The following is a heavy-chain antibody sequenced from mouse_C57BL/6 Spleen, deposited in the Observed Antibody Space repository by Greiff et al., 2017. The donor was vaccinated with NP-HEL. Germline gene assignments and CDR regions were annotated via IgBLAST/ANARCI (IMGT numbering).Heavy chain of an antibody. J-gene: IGHJ3*01. V-gene: IGHV1-39*01. CDR2: LNPNYGTT. Sequence: VQLKESGPELVKPGASVKISCKASGYSFTDYNMNWVKQSNGKSLEWIGVLNPNYGTTSYNQKFKGKATLTVDQSSSTAYMQLNSLTSEDSAVYYCARETAQVAWFAYWGQGTLVTVSA. D-gene: IGHD3-2*02. CDR3: ARETAQVAWFAY. CDR1: GYSFTDYN.